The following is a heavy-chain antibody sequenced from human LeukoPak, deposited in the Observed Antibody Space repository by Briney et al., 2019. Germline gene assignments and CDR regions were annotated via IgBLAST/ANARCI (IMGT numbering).Heavy chain of an antibody. CDR3: ARGLRITIFGVETDYYFDY. V-gene: IGHV4-39*01. Sequence: PSETLSLTCTVSGGSISSSSYYWGWIRQPPGKGLEWIGSIYYSGSTYYNPSLKSRVTISVDTSKNQFSLKLSSVTAADTAVYYCARGLRITIFGVETDYYFDYWGQGTLVTVSS. J-gene: IGHJ4*02. CDR1: GGSISSSSYY. CDR2: IYYSGST. D-gene: IGHD3-3*01.